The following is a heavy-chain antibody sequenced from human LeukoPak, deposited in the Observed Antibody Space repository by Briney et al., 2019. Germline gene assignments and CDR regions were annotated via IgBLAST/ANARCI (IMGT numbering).Heavy chain of an antibody. D-gene: IGHD3/OR15-3a*01. Sequence: GGSLRLSCAGSGFSVSNYYMSWVRQAPGKGLEWVSLIRDSGETFYADSVKGRFTISRDNSKNTMYLQMNRLRAEDTALYYCAKGLMYLDGLDYWGQGTLVTVSS. CDR3: AKGLMYLDGLDY. V-gene: IGHV3-53*01. CDR2: IRDSGET. CDR1: GFSVSNYY. J-gene: IGHJ4*02.